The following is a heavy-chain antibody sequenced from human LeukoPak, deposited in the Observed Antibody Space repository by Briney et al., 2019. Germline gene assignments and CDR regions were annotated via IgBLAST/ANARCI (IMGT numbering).Heavy chain of an antibody. CDR2: ISGSGGST. CDR1: GFTFSSYA. J-gene: IGHJ4*02. D-gene: IGHD5-18*01. V-gene: IGHV3-23*01. CDR3: AKAFGGQRGYSYSTIDY. Sequence: GGSLRLSCAASGFTFSSYAMSWVRQAPGKGLEWVSAISGSGGSTYYADSVKGRFTIPRDNSKNTLYLQMNSLRAEDTAVYYCAKAFGGQRGYSYSTIDYWGQGTLVTVSS.